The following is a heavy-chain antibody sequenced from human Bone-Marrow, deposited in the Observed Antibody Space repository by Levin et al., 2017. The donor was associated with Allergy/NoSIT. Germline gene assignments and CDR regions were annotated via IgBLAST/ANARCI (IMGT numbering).Heavy chain of an antibody. D-gene: IGHD2-2*02. CDR3: ARTDEGAAAIRY. V-gene: IGHV1-69*13. CDR1: GGSFRNYV. CDR2: IIPTSGTTNNAQA. Sequence: SVKVSCKASGGSFRNYVISWVRQAPGHGLEWMGGIIPTSGTTNNAQANYAENFQGRLTITADGSTRTAYLELTSLTFEDTAVYFCARTDEGAAAIRYWGQGTQVTVSS. J-gene: IGHJ4*02.